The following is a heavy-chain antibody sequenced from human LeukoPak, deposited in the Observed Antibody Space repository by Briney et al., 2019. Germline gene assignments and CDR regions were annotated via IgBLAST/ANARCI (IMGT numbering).Heavy chain of an antibody. CDR2: INTNTGNP. J-gene: IGHJ5*02. Sequence: ASVTLSFTASGYTFTINAMNWVRQAPGQGLEWMGWINTNTGNPTYAQGFTGRFVFSLDTSVSTEYLQISSLKAEDTAVYYCARGGPNIVVVVAATGNNWFDPWGQGTLVTVSP. D-gene: IGHD2-15*01. CDR1: GYTFTINA. V-gene: IGHV7-4-1*02. CDR3: ARGGPNIVVVVAATGNNWFDP.